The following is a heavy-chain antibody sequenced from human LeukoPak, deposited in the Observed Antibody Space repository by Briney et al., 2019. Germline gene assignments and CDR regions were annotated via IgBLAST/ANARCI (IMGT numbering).Heavy chain of an antibody. V-gene: IGHV4-59*01. CDR1: GGSISSYY. J-gene: IGHJ6*03. CDR3: ARAQGYCSGGSCYSGAEVPGYYYYMDV. CDR2: IYYSGST. D-gene: IGHD2-15*01. Sequence: KPSETLSLTCTVSGGSISSYYWSWIRQPPGKGLEWIGYIYYSGSTNYNPSLKSRVTISVDTSKNQFSLKLSSVTAADTAVYYCARAQGYCSGGSCYSGAEVPGYYYYMDVWGKGTTVTVSS.